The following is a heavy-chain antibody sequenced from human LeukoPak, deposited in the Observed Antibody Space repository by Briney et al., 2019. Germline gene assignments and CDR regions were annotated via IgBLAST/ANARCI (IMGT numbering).Heavy chain of an antibody. Sequence: PGGSLRLSCAASGFTFSSSAMSWVRQAPGKGLEWVSSIGGSGSGGSTYYADSVKGRFTISRDNSKNTLYLQMNSLRAEDTAVYYCARDPGGYSGYDWNWGQGTLVTVSS. CDR1: GFTFSSSA. CDR3: ARDPGGYSGYDWN. CDR2: IGGSGSGGST. J-gene: IGHJ4*02. D-gene: IGHD5-12*01. V-gene: IGHV3-23*01.